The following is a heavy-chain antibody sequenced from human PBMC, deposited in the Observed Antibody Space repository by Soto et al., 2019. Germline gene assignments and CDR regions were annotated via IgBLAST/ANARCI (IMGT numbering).Heavy chain of an antibody. CDR2: ISNDGNRK. J-gene: IGHJ3*02. D-gene: IGHD6-6*01. Sequence: GGSLRLSCEDSGFTFDDYAMHWVRQAPGRGLEWVTVISNDGNRKYYGDSVKGRFSVSRDNDKDTLYLQMNGLRHEDTGVYYCAKDRLQLSAHDMWGQGTTVTV. V-gene: IGHV3-30*18. CDR3: AKDRLQLSAHDM. CDR1: GFTFDDYA.